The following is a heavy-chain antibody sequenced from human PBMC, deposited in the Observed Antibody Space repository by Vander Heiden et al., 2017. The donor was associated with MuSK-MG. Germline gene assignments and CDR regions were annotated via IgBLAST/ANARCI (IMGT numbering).Heavy chain of an antibody. Sequence: QLHQGCAGLLKPSKNLSLHCAVYGGSFRAYYWSWIRQPPGNELKWNWEINYRGSTNYNPSLQSRVTISGDTSKTQFSLKLRSVTAADTAAYYCETQLGTPVDYWCQGTLVTLSS. J-gene: IGHJ4*02. CDR2: INYRGST. D-gene: IGHD5-18*01. CDR1: GGSFRAYY. V-gene: IGHV4-34*01. CDR3: ETQLGTPVDY.